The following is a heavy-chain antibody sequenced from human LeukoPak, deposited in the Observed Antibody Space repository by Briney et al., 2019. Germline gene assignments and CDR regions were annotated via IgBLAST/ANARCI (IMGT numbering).Heavy chain of an antibody. CDR1: GFTFSSYA. J-gene: IGHJ4*02. CDR2: SRNKAKSYTT. CDR3: ARAVRGSYSHFDY. D-gene: IGHD1-26*01. V-gene: IGHV3-72*01. Sequence: GGSLRLSCAASGFTFSSYAMSWVRQAPGKGLEWVGRSRNKAKSYTTEYAASVTGRFTISRDDSKTSLYLQMNSLKTEDTAVYFCARAVRGSYSHFDYWGQGTLVTVSS.